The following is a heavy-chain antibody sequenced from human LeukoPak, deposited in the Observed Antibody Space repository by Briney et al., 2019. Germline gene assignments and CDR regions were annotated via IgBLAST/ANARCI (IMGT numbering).Heavy chain of an antibody. CDR3: ARDDFDYNDLVSVIHI. D-gene: IGHD3-3*01. CDR1: GGSISSYY. J-gene: IGHJ3*02. CDR2: IYTSGST. V-gene: IGHV4-4*07. Sequence: PSETLSLTCTVSGGSISSYYWSWIRQPAGKGLEWIGRIYTSGSTNYNPSLKSRVTMPVDTSKNQFSLRISSVTAADTAVYYCARDDFDYNDLVSVIHIWGQGTMVTVSS.